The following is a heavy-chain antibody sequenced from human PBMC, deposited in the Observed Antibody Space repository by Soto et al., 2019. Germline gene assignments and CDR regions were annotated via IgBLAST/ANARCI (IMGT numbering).Heavy chain of an antibody. V-gene: IGHV4-34*01. CDR1: GGSFSGYY. Sequence: PSETLSLTCAVYGGSFSGYYWSWIRQPPGKGLEWIGEIYHSGSTNYNPSLKSRVTISVDKSKNQFSLKLSSVTAADTAVYYCASRHSGSSEYYFDYWGQGTLVTVSS. J-gene: IGHJ4*02. D-gene: IGHD1-26*01. CDR2: IYHSGST. CDR3: ASRHSGSSEYYFDY.